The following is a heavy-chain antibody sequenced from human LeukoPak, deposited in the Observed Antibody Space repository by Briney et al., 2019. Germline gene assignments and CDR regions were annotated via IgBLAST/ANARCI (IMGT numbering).Heavy chain of an antibody. D-gene: IGHD2-15*01. V-gene: IGHV3-23*01. Sequence: PGGSLRLSCAASGFTFSSHAMSWVRQAPGKGLEWVSVISGSGGSTFYADSVKGRLTISRDNSKNLLYLQMSTLRAEDTAIYYCAKEIGFRGALHIWGQGTMVTVSS. CDR3: AKEIGFRGALHI. CDR2: ISGSGGST. CDR1: GFTFSSHA. J-gene: IGHJ3*02.